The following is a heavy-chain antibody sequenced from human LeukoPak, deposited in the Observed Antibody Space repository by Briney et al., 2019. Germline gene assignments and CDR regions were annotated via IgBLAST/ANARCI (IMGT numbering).Heavy chain of an antibody. CDR2: ISWNSGSI. Sequence: GGSLRLSCAVSGFTFDDYAMHWVRQAPRKGLEWVSGISWNSGSIGYADSVKGRFTISRDNAKNSLYLQMNRLRAEDTALYYCAKGTLGSCSGATCYDFDNWGQGTLVTVSS. V-gene: IGHV3-9*01. CDR3: AKGTLGSCSGATCYDFDN. J-gene: IGHJ4*02. D-gene: IGHD2-2*01. CDR1: GFTFDDYA.